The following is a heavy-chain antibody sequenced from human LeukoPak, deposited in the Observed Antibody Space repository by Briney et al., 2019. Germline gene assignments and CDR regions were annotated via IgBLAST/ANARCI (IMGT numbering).Heavy chain of an antibody. V-gene: IGHV3-74*01. CDR3: AKGQYNWNYENYYYYMDV. D-gene: IGHD1-7*01. J-gene: IGHJ6*03. CDR2: IDGDGSSR. CDR1: GFTFTSYW. Sequence: GGSLRLSCAASGFTFTSYWIHWVRQVPGKGLEWVSRIDGDGSSRSYADSVQGRFTISRDNGKKTVFLQMNSLRAEDTAVYYCAKGQYNWNYENYYYYMDVWGKGTTVTVSS.